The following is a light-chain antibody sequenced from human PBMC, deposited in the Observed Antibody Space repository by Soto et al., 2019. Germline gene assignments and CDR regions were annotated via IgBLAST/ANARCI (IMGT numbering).Light chain of an antibody. CDR1: QSVGGTF. J-gene: IGKJ1*01. CDR2: GAS. CDR3: QQYGGSPRT. V-gene: IGKV3-20*01. Sequence: EMVLTQSPGTLSLSPGEGATLSCRASQSVGGTFLAWYQQKGGQAPRLLINGASNRATGIPDRFSGSGSGTDFTLTISRLEPEDFAVYYCQQYGGSPRTFGQGTKVEVK.